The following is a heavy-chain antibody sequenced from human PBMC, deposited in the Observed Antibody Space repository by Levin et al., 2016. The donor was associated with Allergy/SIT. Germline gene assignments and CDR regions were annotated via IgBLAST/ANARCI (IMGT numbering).Heavy chain of an antibody. CDR1: GGTFNTYT. CDR2: IIPILGMA. CDR3: AARSDGGDNYHFDL. J-gene: IGHJ1*01. D-gene: IGHD5-18*01. V-gene: IGHV1-69*02. Sequence: SVKVSCKASGGTFNTYTINWVRQVPGQGLEWMGRIIPILGMADHAHKFQGRVTISADKSTNSVHMELTSLRFDDTAVYFCAARSDGGDNYHFDLWGQGTLVTVSP.